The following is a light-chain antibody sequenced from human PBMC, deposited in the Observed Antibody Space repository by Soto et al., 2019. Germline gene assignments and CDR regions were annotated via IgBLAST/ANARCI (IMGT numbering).Light chain of an antibody. CDR2: GAS. Sequence: EIVMTQSPATLSVSPGERATLSCRASQSVNIYLAWYQQKPGQAHRLLIFGASYRATGIPARFSGSGSGTEFNLTISRLQSEDFAVYFCQQYDDWLRLTFGGGTKVDIK. V-gene: IGKV3D-15*01. CDR3: QQYDDWLRLT. J-gene: IGKJ4*01. CDR1: QSVNIY.